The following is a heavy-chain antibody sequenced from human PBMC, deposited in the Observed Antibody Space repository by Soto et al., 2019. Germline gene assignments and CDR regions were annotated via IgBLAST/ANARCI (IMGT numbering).Heavy chain of an antibody. V-gene: IGHV3-23*01. CDR1: GFTFSNYG. CDR3: AKEMIAATLADFFDY. CDR2: ISGSGGRT. D-gene: IGHD2-21*01. J-gene: IGHJ4*02. Sequence: EVQLLESGGGLIQPGGSLRLSCEASGFTFSNYGMTWVRLAPGKELEWVSTISGSGGRTFHADPVKGRFTISRDNSKNTLYLQMKSLRAEDTAVYYCAKEMIAATLADFFDYWGQGTLVTVSS.